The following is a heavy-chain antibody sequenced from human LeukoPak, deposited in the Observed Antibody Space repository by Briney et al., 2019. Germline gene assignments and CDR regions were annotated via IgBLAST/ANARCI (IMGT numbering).Heavy chain of an antibody. CDR1: GFTFSSYG. J-gene: IGHJ5*02. Sequence: QPGGSLRLPCAASGFTFSSYGMHWVRQAPGRGLEWVAVISYDGSNKYYADSVKGRFTISRDNSKNTLYLQMNSLRAEDTAVYYCAKDRRSSSWYVGFDPWGQGTLVTVSS. CDR2: ISYDGSNK. D-gene: IGHD6-13*01. CDR3: AKDRRSSSWYVGFDP. V-gene: IGHV3-30*18.